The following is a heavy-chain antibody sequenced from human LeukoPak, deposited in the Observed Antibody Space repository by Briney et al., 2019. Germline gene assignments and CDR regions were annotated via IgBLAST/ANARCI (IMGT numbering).Heavy chain of an antibody. D-gene: IGHD3-9*01. CDR1: GGTFSSYA. Sequence: GSSVKVSCKASGGTFSSYAISWVRQAPGQGLERMGWISAYNGNTNYAQKLQGRVTMTTDTSTSTAYMELRSLRSDDTAVYYCARVSYRLTGYPDYWGQGTLVTVSS. J-gene: IGHJ4*02. CDR2: ISAYNGNT. CDR3: ARVSYRLTGYPDY. V-gene: IGHV1-18*01.